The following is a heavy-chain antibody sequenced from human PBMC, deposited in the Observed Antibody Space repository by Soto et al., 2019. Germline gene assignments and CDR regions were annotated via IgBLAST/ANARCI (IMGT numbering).Heavy chain of an antibody. D-gene: IGHD5-12*01. Sequence: QVHLVQSGVEVNTPGASVKVSCQASGYTFFTYDISWVRQAPGQGLEWMGWISTYTGDTKYAQKFQGRVTMTTDTSTTTSYLELRSLSSDDTAVYYCARHHGPTTSENGFDPWGQGTLVTVSS. V-gene: IGHV1-18*01. CDR1: GYTFFTYD. CDR2: ISTYTGDT. J-gene: IGHJ5*02. CDR3: ARHHGPTTSENGFDP.